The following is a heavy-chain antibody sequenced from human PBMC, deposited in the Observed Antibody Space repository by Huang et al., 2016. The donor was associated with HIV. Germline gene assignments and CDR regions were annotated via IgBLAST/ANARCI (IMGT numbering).Heavy chain of an antibody. CDR1: GDSINSNTFY. CDR3: ARTGVAVSDDPEYFQH. CDR2: IYYRWTT. D-gene: IGHD3-3*01. J-gene: IGHJ1*01. Sequence: LQESGPGLVGPSETLSLTCAVSGDSINSNTFYWGWIRRPPGKALEWIGSIYYRWTTDYNPALKRRARIAVDASKNRIFLHLRSVTAADTGVYYCARTGVAVSDDPEYFQHWGQGALVTIS. V-gene: IGHV4-39*02.